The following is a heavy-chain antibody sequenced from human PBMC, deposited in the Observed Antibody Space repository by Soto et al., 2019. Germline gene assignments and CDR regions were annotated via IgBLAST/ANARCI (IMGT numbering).Heavy chain of an antibody. CDR2: INTNTGNP. J-gene: IGHJ4*02. V-gene: IGHV7-4-1*01. CDR1: GYTFTSYA. D-gene: IGHD3-16*02. CDR3: AGGGLLSARGRGGGLYDYVGGSYRYKVY. Sequence: ASVKVSCKASGYTFTSYAMNWVRQAPGQGLEWMGWINTNTGNPTYAQGFTGRFVFSLDTSVSTAYLQICSLKAEDTAVYYCAGGGLLSARGRGGGLYDYVGGSYRYKVYWGQGTLVTVSS.